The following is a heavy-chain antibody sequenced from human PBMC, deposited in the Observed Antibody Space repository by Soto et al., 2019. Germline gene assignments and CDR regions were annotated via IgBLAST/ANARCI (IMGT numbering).Heavy chain of an antibody. V-gene: IGHV1-2*02. CDR1: GYTFPGYY. Sequence: ASGKVSCKASGYTFPGYYIHWVRQAPGQGLEWMGWIIPDSGATNYTQKFQGRVTMTSETSTSTAFLELSRLRSDDTAVYFCARGEGISIFGVINCLDHWGQGTLVTVSS. D-gene: IGHD3-3*01. CDR3: ARGEGISIFGVINCLDH. CDR2: IIPDSGAT. J-gene: IGHJ5*02.